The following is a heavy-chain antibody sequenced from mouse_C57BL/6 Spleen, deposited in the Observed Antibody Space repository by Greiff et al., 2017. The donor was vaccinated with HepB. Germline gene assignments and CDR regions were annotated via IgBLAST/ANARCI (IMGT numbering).Heavy chain of an antibody. J-gene: IGHJ3*01. CDR2: IRNKANGYTT. CDR3: ARYGPGFAY. CDR1: GFTFTDYY. Sequence: EVKVVESGGGLVQPGGSLSLSCAASGFTFTDYYMSWVRQPPGKALEWLGFIRNKANGYTTEYSASVKGRFTISRDNSQSILYLQMNALRAEDSATYYCARYGPGFAYWGQGTLVTVSA. V-gene: IGHV7-3*01.